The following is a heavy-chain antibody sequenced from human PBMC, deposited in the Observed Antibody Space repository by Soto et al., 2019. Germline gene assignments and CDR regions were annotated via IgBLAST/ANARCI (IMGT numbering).Heavy chain of an antibody. Sequence: QVQLRESGPGLVKPSETLSLTCSVSGGSVSNDFYNWRWIRQPPGKGLEWVGDFSSSGSTNYNPSLKRRATVAVDTSKNHFSLKVTAVTAADTAVYYCARVKRESFQKQNAYWGQGIRVIVSS. CDR3: ARVKRESFQKQNAY. CDR2: FSSSGST. V-gene: IGHV4-61*03. CDR1: GGSVSNDFYN. J-gene: IGHJ4*02.